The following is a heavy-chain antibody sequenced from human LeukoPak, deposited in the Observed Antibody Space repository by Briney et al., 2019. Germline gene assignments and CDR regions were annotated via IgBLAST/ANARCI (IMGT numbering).Heavy chain of an antibody. J-gene: IGHJ3*02. D-gene: IGHD5-18*01. CDR1: GGSISSGSYY. CDR3: ARIVSYGRRQGAFDI. V-gene: IGHV4-61*02. Sequence: PSETLSLTCTVSGGSISSGSYYWSWIRQPAGKGLEWIGRIYTSGSTNYNPSLKSRVTISVDTSKNQFSLKLSSVTAADTAVYYCARIVSYGRRQGAFDIWGQGTMVTVSS. CDR2: IYTSGST.